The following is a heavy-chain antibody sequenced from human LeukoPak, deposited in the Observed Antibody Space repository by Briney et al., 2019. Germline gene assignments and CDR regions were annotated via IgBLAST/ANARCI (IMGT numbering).Heavy chain of an antibody. CDR2: IIPIFGTA. CDR1: GGTFSSYA. Sequence: GASVKVSCKASGGTFSSYAISWVRQAPGQGLEWMGGIIPIFGTANYAQKFQGRVTITADESTSTAYMELSSLRSEDTAVYYCARVFATVVAYDAFDIWGQGTMVTVSS. CDR3: ARVFATVVAYDAFDI. V-gene: IGHV1-69*13. D-gene: IGHD4-23*01. J-gene: IGHJ3*02.